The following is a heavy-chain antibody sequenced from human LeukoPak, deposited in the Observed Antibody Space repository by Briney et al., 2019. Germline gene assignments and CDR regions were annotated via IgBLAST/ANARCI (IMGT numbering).Heavy chain of an antibody. J-gene: IGHJ4*02. V-gene: IGHV4-59*12. CDR2: VSYSGRT. Sequence: SETLSLTCTVSGASISNYYWSWIRQPPGKGLDCIGYVSYSGRTNHNPSLKSRVTISADTSKNQFSLKLSSVTAADTAAYYCARVDYRDLYYFDYWGQGTLVTVSS. D-gene: IGHD4-17*01. CDR3: ARVDYRDLYYFDY. CDR1: GASISNYY.